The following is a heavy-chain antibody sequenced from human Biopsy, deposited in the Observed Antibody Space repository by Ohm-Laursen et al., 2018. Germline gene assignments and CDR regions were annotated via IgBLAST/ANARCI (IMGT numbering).Heavy chain of an antibody. V-gene: IGHV1-18*01. CDR2: INTENGNT. D-gene: IGHD1-1*01. Sequence: SVKVSCKASGYTYTSYGISWVRQAPGQGLEWMGWINTENGNTIYAQNLQGRVTMTADTSTSTAYMEVTSLRSDDTAVYYCARAKLEPVYYYYGMDVWGQGTTVTVSS. CDR1: GYTYTSYG. CDR3: ARAKLEPVYYYYGMDV. J-gene: IGHJ6*02.